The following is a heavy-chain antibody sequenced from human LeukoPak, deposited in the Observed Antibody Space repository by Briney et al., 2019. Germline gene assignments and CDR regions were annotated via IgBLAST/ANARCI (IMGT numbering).Heavy chain of an antibody. J-gene: IGHJ6*03. CDR1: GFTFSSYA. CDR3: AKGADYGDLYYYYYMDV. D-gene: IGHD4-17*01. CDR2: ISGSGGST. Sequence: GGSVRLSCAASGFTFSSYAMSWVRQAPGKGLEWVSAISGSGGSTYYADSVKGRFTISRDNSKNTLYLQMNSLRAEDTAVYYCAKGADYGDLYYYYYMDVWGKGTTVTISS. V-gene: IGHV3-23*01.